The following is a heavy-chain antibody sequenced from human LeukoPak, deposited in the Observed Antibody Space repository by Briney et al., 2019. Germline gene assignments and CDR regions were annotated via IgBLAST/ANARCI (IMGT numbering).Heavy chain of an antibody. CDR2: INHSGST. CDR3: ARGDRLLWFGEFWFDP. D-gene: IGHD3-10*01. J-gene: IGHJ5*02. CDR1: GGSFSGYY. Sequence: SETLSLTCAVYGGSFSGYYWSWIRQPPGKGLEWIGEINHSGSTNYNPSLKSRVTISVDTSKNQFSLKLSSVTAADTAVHYCARGDRLLWFGEFWFDPWGQGTLVTVSS. V-gene: IGHV4-34*01.